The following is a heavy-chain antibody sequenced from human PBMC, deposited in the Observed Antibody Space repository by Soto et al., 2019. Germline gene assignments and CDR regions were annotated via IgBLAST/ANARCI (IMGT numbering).Heavy chain of an antibody. CDR2: ISYDGSNK. V-gene: IGHV3-30*18. D-gene: IGHD3-9*01. CDR1: GFTFSSYG. CDR3: AKGSKDILTGFYYYYGMDV. J-gene: IGHJ6*02. Sequence: QVQLVESGGGVVQPGRSLRLSCAASGFTFSSYGMHWVRQAPGKGLEWVAVISYDGSNKYYADSVKGRFTISRDNSKNTLYLQMSSLRAEDTAVYYCAKGSKDILTGFYYYYGMDVWGQGTTVTVSS.